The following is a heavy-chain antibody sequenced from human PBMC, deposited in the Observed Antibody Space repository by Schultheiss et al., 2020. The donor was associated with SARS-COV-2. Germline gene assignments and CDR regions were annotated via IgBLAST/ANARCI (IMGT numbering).Heavy chain of an antibody. D-gene: IGHD3-3*01. CDR2: IYYSGST. Sequence: SQTLSLTCTVSGGSISSGDYYWSWIRQPPGKGLEWIGYIYYSGSTYYNPSLKSRVTISVDTSKNQFSLKLSSVTAADTAVYYCTSRVVGGLRYYYYYGMDVWGQGTTVTVSS. V-gene: IGHV4-30-4*01. CDR1: GGSISSGDYY. CDR3: TSRVVGGLRYYYYYGMDV. J-gene: IGHJ6*02.